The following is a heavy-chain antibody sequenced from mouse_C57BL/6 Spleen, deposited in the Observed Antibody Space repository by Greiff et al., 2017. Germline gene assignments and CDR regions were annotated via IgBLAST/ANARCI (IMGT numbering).Heavy chain of an antibody. J-gene: IGHJ4*01. Sequence: VQLQQSGAELAKPGASVKLSCKASGYTFTSYWMHWVNQRPGQGLEWIGYINPSSGYTKYNQKFKDKATLTADKSSSTAYMQLSSLTYEDSAVYYSAKYDYDGYYANDYWGQGTSVTVSS. CDR2: INPSSGYT. CDR3: AKYDYDGYYANDY. V-gene: IGHV1-7*01. CDR1: GYTFTSYW. D-gene: IGHD2-4*01.